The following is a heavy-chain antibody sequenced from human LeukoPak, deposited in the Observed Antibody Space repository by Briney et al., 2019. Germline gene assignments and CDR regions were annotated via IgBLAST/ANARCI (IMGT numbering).Heavy chain of an antibody. D-gene: IGHD3-3*01. CDR1: GYSISSGYY. Sequence: SETLSLTCTVSGYSISSGYYWGWIRQPPGKGLGWIGSIYHSGSTYYNPSLKSRVTISVDTSKNQFSLKLSSVTAADTAVYYCARDTAIFGVDPFDYWGQGTLVTVSS. CDR2: IYHSGST. CDR3: ARDTAIFGVDPFDY. V-gene: IGHV4-38-2*02. J-gene: IGHJ4*02.